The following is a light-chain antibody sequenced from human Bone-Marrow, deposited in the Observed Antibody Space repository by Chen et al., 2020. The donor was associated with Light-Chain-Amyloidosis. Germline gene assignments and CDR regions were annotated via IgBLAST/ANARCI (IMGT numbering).Light chain of an antibody. CDR1: SSDVGGDNH. J-gene: IGLJ1*01. Sequence: QSALTQPASVSGSPGQSITISCTGTSSDVGGDNHVSWYPQHPDKAPKLMIYEVTNRPSWVPDCFSGSKSDNTASLTISGLQTEDEADYFCSSYTTTDTLVFGSGTRVTVL. CDR2: EVT. CDR3: SSYTTTDTLV. V-gene: IGLV2-14*01.